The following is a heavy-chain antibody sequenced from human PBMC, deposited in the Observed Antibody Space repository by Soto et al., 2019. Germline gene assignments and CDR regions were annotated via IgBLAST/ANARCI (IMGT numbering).Heavy chain of an antibody. CDR2: VNPNNGDT. CDR1: GYTFSNYD. D-gene: IGHD3-10*01. V-gene: IGHV1-8*01. J-gene: IGHJ4*02. Sequence: QVQLVQSGAELKKPGASVKVSCKASGYTFSNYDMNWVRQATGQGPEWIGWVNPNNGDTGYAQKFQVRVTLTTDIATTTAYRELTSLRSEDTAIYYCAKVSRKGSAIDFDYWGQGTLITVSS. CDR3: AKVSRKGSAIDFDY.